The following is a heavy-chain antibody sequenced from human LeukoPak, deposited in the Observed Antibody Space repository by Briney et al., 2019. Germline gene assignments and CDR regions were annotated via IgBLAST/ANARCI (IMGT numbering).Heavy chain of an antibody. Sequence: SETLSLTCTVSGASISSGAYHWSWIRQPPGKGLEWIGYSGNTDYNPSLNSRVTISVDTSKNQLSLRLSPVTTAETAVYFCATYYAGRGGSGYWGQGTLVTVSS. CDR1: GASISSGAYH. D-gene: IGHD3-10*01. CDR3: ATYYAGRGGSGY. V-gene: IGHV4-30-4*01. CDR2: SGNT. J-gene: IGHJ4*02.